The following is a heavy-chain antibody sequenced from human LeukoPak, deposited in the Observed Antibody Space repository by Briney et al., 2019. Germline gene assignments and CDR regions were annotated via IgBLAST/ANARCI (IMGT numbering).Heavy chain of an antibody. J-gene: IGHJ6*03. V-gene: IGHV3-49*04. D-gene: IGHD4/OR15-4a*01. CDR3: ARVGGAKEPYYYFMDV. CDR1: GFNFDFYA. Sequence: PGGSLRLSCTTSGFNFDFYAMTWVRQAPGKGLEWVGSIRSKTYGETTENAASVKGRFTISRDDSKSVAYLQMTSLQTEDTAVYYCARVGGAKEPYYYFMDVWGKGTTVTVSS. CDR2: IRSKTYGETT.